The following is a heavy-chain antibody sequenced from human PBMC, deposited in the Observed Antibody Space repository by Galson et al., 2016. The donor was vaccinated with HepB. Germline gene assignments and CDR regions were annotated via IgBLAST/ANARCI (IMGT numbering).Heavy chain of an antibody. CDR2: IPSSSSSL. V-gene: IGHV3-21*01. CDR1: GFTFRSFI. J-gene: IGHJ3*02. D-gene: IGHD4-17*01. CDR3: ARVGSVTIDAIDI. Sequence: FLRLSCAASGFTFRSFILSWVRQAPGMGLEWVSSIPSSSSSLYYGDSVKGRFTISRDNGKKTVYLQMNSLRAEETAVYYCARVGSVTIDAIDIWGQGTMVTVSS.